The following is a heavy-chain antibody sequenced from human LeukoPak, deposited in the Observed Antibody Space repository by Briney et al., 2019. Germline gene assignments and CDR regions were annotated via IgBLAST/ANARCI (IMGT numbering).Heavy chain of an antibody. J-gene: IGHJ4*02. CDR2: ITGSGDTT. D-gene: IGHD3-9*01. CDR3: AKWGDYDILTGYYVSDF. V-gene: IGHV3-23*01. Sequence: PGASLRLSCAASGFIFRNYAMSWLRQAPGKGLEWVSAITGSGDTTYYADSVKGRFTISRDNSKNTLYVEMNTLRAEDTAVYYCAKWGDYDILTGYYVSDFWGQGTLVTVSS. CDR1: GFIFRNYA.